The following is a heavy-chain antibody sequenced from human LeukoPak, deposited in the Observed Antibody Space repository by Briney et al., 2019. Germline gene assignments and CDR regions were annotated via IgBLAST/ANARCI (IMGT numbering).Heavy chain of an antibody. D-gene: IGHD7-27*01. V-gene: IGHV4-31*03. J-gene: IGHJ4*02. CDR1: GGSISSAGYY. Sequence: LSQTLSLTCTVSGGSISSAGYYWSWIRQPPGKGLEWVGYIYHTGDTYYNPSLKSRVTISVDTSKNQFSLKLSSVTAADTAVYYCARVDRGGTGDGPFDYWGQGTLVTVSS. CDR3: ARVDRGGTGDGPFDY. CDR2: IYHTGDT.